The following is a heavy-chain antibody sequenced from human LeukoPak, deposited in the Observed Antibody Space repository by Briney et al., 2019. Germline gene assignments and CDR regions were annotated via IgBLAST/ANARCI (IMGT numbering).Heavy chain of an antibody. J-gene: IGHJ4*02. D-gene: IGHD3-22*01. CDR1: GFTFSSYW. CDR3: ARGRGEPGITMIVVAPDY. Sequence: GGSLRLSCAASGFTFSSYWMHWVRRAPGKGLVWVSRINSDGSSTSYADSVKGRFTISRDNAKNTLYLQMNSLRAEDTAVYYCARGRGEPGITMIVVAPDYWGQGTLVTVSS. CDR2: INSDGSST. V-gene: IGHV3-74*01.